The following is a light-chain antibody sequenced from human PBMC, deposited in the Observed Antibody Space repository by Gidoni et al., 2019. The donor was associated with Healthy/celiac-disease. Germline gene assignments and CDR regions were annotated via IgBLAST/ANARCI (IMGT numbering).Light chain of an antibody. CDR1: PSISSY. CDR3: QQSYSTPRT. V-gene: IGKV1-39*01. CDR2: AAS. Sequence: DIQMTQSPSSLSASVGDRVTITCRASPSISSYLNWYQQKPVKAPKLLIYAASSLQSGVPSMFSGSGSGTDVTLTISSLQPEDFATYYCQQSYSTPRTFGGGTKVEIK. J-gene: IGKJ4*01.